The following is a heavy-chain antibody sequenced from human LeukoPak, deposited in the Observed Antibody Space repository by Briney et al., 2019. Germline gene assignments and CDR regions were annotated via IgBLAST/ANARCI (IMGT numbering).Heavy chain of an antibody. D-gene: IGHD1-7*01. V-gene: IGHV3-48*04. CDR3: ARARTGTRSPLDY. CDR1: GFTFSSYS. J-gene: IGHJ4*02. CDR2: ISSSSSTI. Sequence: GGPLRLSCAASGFTFSSYSMNWVRRAPGKGLEGVSYISSSSSTIYYAGSVKRRFTISRDNAKSSLYLQMNSLRAEDTAVYFCARARTGTRSPLDYWGQGTLVTVSS.